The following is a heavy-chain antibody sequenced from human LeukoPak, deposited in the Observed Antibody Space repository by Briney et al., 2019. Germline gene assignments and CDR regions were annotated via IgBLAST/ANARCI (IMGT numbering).Heavy chain of an antibody. CDR2: IYYSGST. V-gene: IGHV4-39*01. D-gene: IGHD3-22*01. CDR3: ARQVPYYYDSSGYPDY. Sequence: SETLSLTCTVSGGSISSSSYYWGWIRQPPGKGLEWIGSIYYSGSTYYNPSLKSRVTISVDTSKNRFSLKLSSVTAADTAVYYCARQVPYYYDSSGYPDYWGQGTLVTVSS. J-gene: IGHJ4*02. CDR1: GGSISSSSYY.